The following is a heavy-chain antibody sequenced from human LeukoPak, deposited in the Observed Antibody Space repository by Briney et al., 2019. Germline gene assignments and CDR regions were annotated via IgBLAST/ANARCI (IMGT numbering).Heavy chain of an antibody. CDR2: MNPNSGNT. D-gene: IGHD3-10*01. J-gene: IGHJ6*02. Sequence: ASVKVSCKASGYTFTSYDINWVRQATGQGLEWMGWMNPNSGNTGYAQKFQGRVTMTRSTSISTAYMELSSLRSEDTAVYYCARVARWFGEPYYYYGMDVWGQGTTVTVSS. CDR1: GYTFTSYD. V-gene: IGHV1-8*01. CDR3: ARVARWFGEPYYYYGMDV.